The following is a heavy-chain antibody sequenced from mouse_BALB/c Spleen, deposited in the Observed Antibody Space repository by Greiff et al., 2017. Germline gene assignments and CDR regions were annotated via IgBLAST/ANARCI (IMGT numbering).Heavy chain of an antibody. V-gene: IGHV1S127*01. CDR3: TRDSDY. J-gene: IGHJ2*01. Sequence: VKLQQPGAELVKPGASVKMSCKASGYTFTSYWMHWVKQRPGQGLEWIGVIDPSDSYTSYNQKFKGKATLTVDTSSSTAYMQLSSLTSEDSAVYYCTRDSDYWGQGTTLTVSS. CDR2: IDPSDSYT. CDR1: GYTFTSYW.